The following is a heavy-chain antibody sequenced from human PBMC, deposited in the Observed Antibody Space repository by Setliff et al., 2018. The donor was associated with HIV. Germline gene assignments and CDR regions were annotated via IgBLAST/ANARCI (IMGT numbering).Heavy chain of an antibody. CDR1: GYTFTNSG. V-gene: IGHV7-4-1*02. CDR2: INTNTGTP. CDR3: ARGRKFYDSSGSYPDAFDI. D-gene: IGHD3-22*01. Sequence: GASVKVSCKVSGYTFTNSGMHWMRQAPGQGLEWMGWINTNTGTPTYAQGFTGRFIFSLDTSVNTTYLQITSLKAEDTTVYFCARGRKFYDSSGSYPDAFDIWGQGTVVTVSS. J-gene: IGHJ3*02.